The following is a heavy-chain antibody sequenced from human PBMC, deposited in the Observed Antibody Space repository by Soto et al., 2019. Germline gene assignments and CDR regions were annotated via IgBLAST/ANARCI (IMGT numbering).Heavy chain of an antibody. J-gene: IGHJ3*02. CDR2: INPNSGGT. D-gene: IGHD1-26*01. V-gene: IGHV1-2*02. CDR1: GYTFTGYY. CDR3: AREVGATENAFDI. Sequence: QVQLVQSGAEVQKPGASVKVSCKASGYTFTGYYMHWVRQAPGQGLEWMGWINPNSGGTNYAQKCRGRVTMTRDTSISTAYMELSRPRSDDTAVYYCAREVGATENAFDIWGQGTMVTVSS.